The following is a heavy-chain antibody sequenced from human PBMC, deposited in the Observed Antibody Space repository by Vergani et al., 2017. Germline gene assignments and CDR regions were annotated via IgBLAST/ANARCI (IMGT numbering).Heavy chain of an antibody. Sequence: QVQLVQSGAEVKKPGASVKVSCKASGYTFTSYAMHWVRQAPGQRLEWMGWINTGNGNTKYSQKFQGRVTITRDTSAGTAYMELSSLRSEDTAVYYCARARDYSNYQPGGRDNWFDPWGQGTLVTVSS. CDR1: GYTFTSYA. J-gene: IGHJ5*02. V-gene: IGHV1-3*04. D-gene: IGHD4-11*01. CDR3: ARARDYSNYQPGGRDNWFDP. CDR2: INTGNGNT.